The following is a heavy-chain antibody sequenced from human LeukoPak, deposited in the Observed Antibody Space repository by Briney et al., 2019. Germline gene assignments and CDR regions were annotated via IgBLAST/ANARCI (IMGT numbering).Heavy chain of an antibody. CDR3: AKDREGYYYYYMDV. J-gene: IGHJ6*03. V-gene: IGHV3-30*02. CDR2: IQYDGSKK. D-gene: IGHD1-26*01. CDR1: GFTFDDYA. Sequence: GGSLRLSCAASGFTFDDYAMHWVRQAPGKGLEWVTFIQYDGSKKYYADSVKGRFTISRDNSKNTLYLEMNSLRAEDTAVYYCAKDREGYYYYYMDVWGKGTTVTISS.